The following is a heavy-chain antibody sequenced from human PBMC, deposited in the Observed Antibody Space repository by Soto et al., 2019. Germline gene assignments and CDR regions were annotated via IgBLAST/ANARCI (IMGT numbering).Heavy chain of an antibody. Sequence: QVQLVQSGAEVKKPGASVKVSCKASGYTFTSSYIHWVRQAPGQGLEWMGMISPSGGSTTYAQKFRGRVTMTRDTSTTTVSMDLSSLGSEDTAVYYCARVTSPYGSAWTYDYWGQGTLVTVSS. J-gene: IGHJ4*02. V-gene: IGHV1-46*03. CDR1: GYTFTSSY. CDR2: ISPSGGST. D-gene: IGHD6-25*01. CDR3: ARVTSPYGSAWTYDY.